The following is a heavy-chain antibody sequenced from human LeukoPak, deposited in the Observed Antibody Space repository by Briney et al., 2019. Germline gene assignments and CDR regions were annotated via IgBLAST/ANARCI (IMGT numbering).Heavy chain of an antibody. CDR2: IKQDESEK. D-gene: IGHD3-22*01. Sequence: GGSLRLSCAASGFTFSSYWMSWVRQAPGKGLEWVANIKQDESEKYYVDSVKGRFTISRDNAKNSLYLQMNSLRAEDTAVYYCARADSSGYYYPNYFDYWGQGTLVTVSS. J-gene: IGHJ4*02. CDR1: GFTFSSYW. CDR3: ARADSSGYYYPNYFDY. V-gene: IGHV3-7*01.